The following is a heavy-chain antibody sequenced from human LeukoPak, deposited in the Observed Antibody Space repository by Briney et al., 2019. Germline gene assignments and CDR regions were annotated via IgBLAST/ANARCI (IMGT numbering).Heavy chain of an antibody. Sequence: SETLSLTCAVYGGSFSGYYWSWIRQPPGKGLEWIGEINHSGSTNYNPSLKSRVTISVDTSKNQFSLNRSSVTAADTAVYYCARGSSSWGLGDWGQGTLVTVSS. CDR2: INHSGST. V-gene: IGHV4-34*01. D-gene: IGHD6-13*01. CDR1: GGSFSGYY. CDR3: ARGSSSWGLGD. J-gene: IGHJ4*02.